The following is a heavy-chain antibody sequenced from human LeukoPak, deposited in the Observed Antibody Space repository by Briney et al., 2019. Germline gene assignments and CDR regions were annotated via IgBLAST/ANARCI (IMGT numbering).Heavy chain of an antibody. J-gene: IGHJ6*03. Sequence: TGGSLRLSCAVSGFTFSGYEMNWVRQAPGKGLEWVSYISSSGSIIYYAGSVKGRFTVSRDNPKNSLFLQMNSLRAEDTAVYSCARVIQLTYMDVWGKGTTVTVSS. D-gene: IGHD3-16*01. CDR1: GFTFSGYE. V-gene: IGHV3-48*03. CDR2: ISSSGSII. CDR3: ARVIQLTYMDV.